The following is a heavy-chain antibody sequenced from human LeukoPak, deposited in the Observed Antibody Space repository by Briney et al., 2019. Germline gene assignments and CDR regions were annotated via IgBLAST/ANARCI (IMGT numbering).Heavy chain of an antibody. J-gene: IGHJ4*02. CDR1: GFTFSSYA. CDR2: XXYDGSNK. CDR3: ARAVRYSSGWYAYNYFDY. V-gene: IGHV3-30-3*01. Sequence: PGGSLRLSCAASGFTFSSYAMHWVRQAPGEGLEWVAXXXYDGSNKYYADSVKGRFTISRDNSKNTLYLQMNSLRAEDTAVYYCARAVRYSSGWYAYNYFDYWGQGTLVTVSS. D-gene: IGHD6-19*01.